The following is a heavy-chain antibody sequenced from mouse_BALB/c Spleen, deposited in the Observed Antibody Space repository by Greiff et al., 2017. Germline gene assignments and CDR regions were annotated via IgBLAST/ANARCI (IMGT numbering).Heavy chain of an antibody. CDR3: ARDDYYGSSFY. D-gene: IGHD1-1*01. CDR2: INSNGGST. J-gene: IGHJ2*01. Sequence: EVKVEESGGGLVQPGGSLKLSCAASGFTFSSYGMSWVRQTPDKRLELVATINSNGGSTYYPDSVKGRFTISRDNAKITLYLQMSSLKSEDTAMYYCARDDYYGSSFYWGQGTTLTVSS. V-gene: IGHV5-6-3*01. CDR1: GFTFSSYG.